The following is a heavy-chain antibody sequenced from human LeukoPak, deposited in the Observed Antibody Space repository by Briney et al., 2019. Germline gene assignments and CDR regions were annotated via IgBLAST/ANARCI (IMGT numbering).Heavy chain of an antibody. J-gene: IGHJ4*02. V-gene: IGHV3-21*01. CDR2: ISGSSSYI. CDR1: GFTFTKYW. D-gene: IGHD4-17*01. CDR3: ARDGNDGDYSY. Sequence: GGSLRLSCAASGFTFTKYWMTWVRQAPGKGLEWVSSISGSSSYIYYADSVKGRFTISRDNAKNSLYLQMNSLRVEDTALYYCARDGNDGDYSYWGQGTLVTVSS.